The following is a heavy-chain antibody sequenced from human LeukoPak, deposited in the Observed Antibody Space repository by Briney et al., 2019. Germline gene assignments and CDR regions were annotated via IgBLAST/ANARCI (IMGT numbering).Heavy chain of an antibody. Sequence: GGSLRLSCAASGFTFDDYAMHWVRQAPGKGLEWVSGISWNSGSIGYADSVKGRFTISRDNAKNSLYLQMNSLRAEDTALYYCAKDGGIDYYDSSGYCLDYWGQGTLATVSS. CDR3: AKDGGIDYYDSSGYCLDY. CDR1: GFTFDDYA. D-gene: IGHD3-22*01. V-gene: IGHV3-9*01. CDR2: ISWNSGSI. J-gene: IGHJ4*02.